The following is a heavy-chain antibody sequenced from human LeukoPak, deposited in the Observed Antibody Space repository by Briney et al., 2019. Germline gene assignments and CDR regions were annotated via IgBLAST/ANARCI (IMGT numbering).Heavy chain of an antibody. V-gene: IGHV1-69*05. CDR2: IIPIFGTA. Sequence: ASVKVSCKASGGTFSSYAISWVRQAPGQGLEWMGGIIPIFGTANYAQKFQGRVTITTDESTSTAYMELSSLRSEDTAVYYCATETSPVFGEEFNNWFDPWGQGTLVTVSS. J-gene: IGHJ5*02. CDR1: GGTFSSYA. CDR3: ATETSPVFGEEFNNWFDP. D-gene: IGHD3-10*01.